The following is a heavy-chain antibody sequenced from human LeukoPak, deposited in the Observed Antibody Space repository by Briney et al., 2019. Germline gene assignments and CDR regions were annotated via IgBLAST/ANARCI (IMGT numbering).Heavy chain of an antibody. Sequence: ASVKVSCKASGYTFTSYGISWVRQAPGQGLEWMGWISAYNGNTNYAQKLQGRVTMTTDTSTSTAYMELRSLRSDDTAVYYCATSSTNYCGGDCYHKGDAFDIWGQGTMVTVPS. CDR3: ATSSTNYCGGDCYHKGDAFDI. CDR1: GYTFTSYG. CDR2: ISAYNGNT. D-gene: IGHD2-21*02. J-gene: IGHJ3*02. V-gene: IGHV1-18*01.